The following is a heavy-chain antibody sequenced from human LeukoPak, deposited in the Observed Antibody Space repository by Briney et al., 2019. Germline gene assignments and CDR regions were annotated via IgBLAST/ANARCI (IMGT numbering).Heavy chain of an antibody. D-gene: IGHD3-10*01. CDR2: ISGSGGST. CDR1: GFTFSSYA. CDR3: AKVTWTYGSGSYRRAFDI. Sequence: PGGSLRLSCAASGFTFSSYAMSWVRQAPGKGLEWVSAISGSGGSTYYADSVKGRFTISRDNSKNTLYLQMNSLRAEDTAVYYCAKVTWTYGSGSYRRAFDIWGQGTMVTVSS. J-gene: IGHJ3*02. V-gene: IGHV3-23*01.